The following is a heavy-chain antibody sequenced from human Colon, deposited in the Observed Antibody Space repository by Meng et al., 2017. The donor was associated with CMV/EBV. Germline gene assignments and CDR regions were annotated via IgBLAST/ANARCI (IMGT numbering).Heavy chain of an antibody. V-gene: IGHV3-23*01. J-gene: IGHJ4*02. CDR1: GFTFSNYA. Sequence: EVQLLESGGALAQPVGSLRLSCAASGFTFSNYAMSWVRQAPGKGLEWVSTSSSSGDTTYYADSVKGRFTISRDNSKNTVHLQMNSLRAEDTAVYYCAKSIHTTVTTFSFDYWGQGTLVTVSS. CDR2: SSSSGDTT. D-gene: IGHD4-17*01. CDR3: AKSIHTTVTTFSFDY.